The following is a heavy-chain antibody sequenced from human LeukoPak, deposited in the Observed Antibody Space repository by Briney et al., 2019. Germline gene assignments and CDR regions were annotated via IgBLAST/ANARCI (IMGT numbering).Heavy chain of an antibody. J-gene: IGHJ4*02. CDR1: HGSISSSSFY. CDR3: VGEEYGTGSYYKSSD. V-gene: IGHV4-39*01. Sequence: SETLPLTCTVSHGSISSSSFYWGWIRQPPGKGLEWIGSMYYKGTTYYNPSLESRVTISVDMSKNLCSLKLSSVTAADTAVYYCVGEEYGTGSYYKSSDWGQGTLVSVSS. D-gene: IGHD3-10*01. CDR2: MYYKGTT.